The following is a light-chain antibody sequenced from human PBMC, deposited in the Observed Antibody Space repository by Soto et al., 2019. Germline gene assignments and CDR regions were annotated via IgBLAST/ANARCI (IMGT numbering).Light chain of an antibody. J-gene: IGKJ5*01. Sequence: DIQMTQSASSVSASVGDTFTIYCRASQIMTNWLAWYQQRPGQAPKLLIFAASTLQRGVPSRFSGSGSRTDFTLTITDLQPEDVATYYCQQADTLPVTFGQGTRLEI. CDR1: QIMTNW. V-gene: IGKV1D-12*01. CDR3: QQADTLPVT. CDR2: AAS.